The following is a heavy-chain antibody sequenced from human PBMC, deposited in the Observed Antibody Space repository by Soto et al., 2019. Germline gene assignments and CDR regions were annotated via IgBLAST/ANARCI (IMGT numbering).Heavy chain of an antibody. CDR1: GYTFTSYY. CDR3: ARDGADCGGDCYSAFDI. J-gene: IGHJ3*02. V-gene: IGHV1-46*01. CDR2: INPSGGST. D-gene: IGHD2-21*02. Sequence: QVQLVQSGAEVKKHGASVKVSCKASGYTFTSYYMHWVRQAPGQGLEWMGIINPSGGSTSYAEKFQGRVTMTRDTSTSTVYMELSSLRSEDTAVYYCARDGADCGGDCYSAFDIWGQGTMVSVSS.